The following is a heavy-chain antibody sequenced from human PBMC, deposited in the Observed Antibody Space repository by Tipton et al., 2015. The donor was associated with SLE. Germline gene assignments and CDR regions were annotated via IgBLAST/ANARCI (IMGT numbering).Heavy chain of an antibody. D-gene: IGHD1-1*01. CDR2: ISSNGGST. V-gene: IGHV3-64*01. J-gene: IGHJ3*02. CDR1: GFTFSSYW. Sequence: GSLRLSCVASGFTFSSYWMHWVRQAPGKGLEYVSGISSNGGSTYYANSVKGRFIISRDNSKNTLYLQMGSLRAEDMAVYNCAREAINYDAFDIWGQGTMVTVSS. CDR3: AREAINYDAFDI.